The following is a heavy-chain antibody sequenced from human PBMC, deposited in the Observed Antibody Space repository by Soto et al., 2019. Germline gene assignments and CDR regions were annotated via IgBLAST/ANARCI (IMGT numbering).Heavy chain of an antibody. Sequence: QVQLVQSGPEVKKPGASVKVSCKASGYTFTNYGFNWVRQAPGQGLEWMGWISAYNGHTKYSQIFQARVIMTTDTSTSTAYMELRSLTSDDTAVYYRAREGAGTKPLGYWGQGTLVTVSS. D-gene: IGHD2-8*01. CDR1: GYTFTNYG. CDR3: AREGAGTKPLGY. J-gene: IGHJ4*02. V-gene: IGHV1-18*01. CDR2: ISAYNGHT.